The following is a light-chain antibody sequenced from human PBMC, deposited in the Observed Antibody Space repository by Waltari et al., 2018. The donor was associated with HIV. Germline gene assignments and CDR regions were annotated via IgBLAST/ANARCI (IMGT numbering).Light chain of an antibody. V-gene: IGKV3-15*01. J-gene: IGKJ1*01. CDR3: QQYNDWPRT. CDR2: GAS. Sequence: EIVMTQSPATLSVSPGDRATLPCRTSQSVSSNLAWYQHKPGQAPRLLIYGASTRATSIPARFSGSGSGTEFTLTISSLQSEDLAVYYCQQYNDWPRTFGQGTKVEIK. CDR1: QSVSSN.